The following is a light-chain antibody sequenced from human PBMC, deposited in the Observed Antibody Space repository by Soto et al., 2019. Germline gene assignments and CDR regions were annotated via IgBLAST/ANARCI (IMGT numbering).Light chain of an antibody. CDR1: SGSIASNY. V-gene: IGLV6-57*03. J-gene: IGLJ1*01. CDR2: EDN. CDR3: QSYDSSSPWV. Sequence: NFMLTQPHSVSESPGKTVTISCTRSSGSIASNYVQWYQQRPGSAPTTVIYEDNQRPSGVPDRFSGSIDSSSNSASLTISGLRTEDEADYYWQSYDSSSPWVFGTGTKLTVL.